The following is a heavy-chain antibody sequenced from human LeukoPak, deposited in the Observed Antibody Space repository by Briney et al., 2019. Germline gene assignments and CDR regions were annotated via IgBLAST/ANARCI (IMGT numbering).Heavy chain of an antibody. Sequence: PSETLSLTCTVSGGSISSGSYYWSWIRQPAGKGLEWIGRIYTSGSTNYNPSLKSRVTISVDTSKNQFSLKLSSVTAADTAVYYCARVVAATIYQFDHWGQGTLVTVSS. CDR2: IYTSGST. J-gene: IGHJ4*02. D-gene: IGHD2-15*01. V-gene: IGHV4-61*02. CDR3: ARVVAATIYQFDH. CDR1: GGSISSGSYY.